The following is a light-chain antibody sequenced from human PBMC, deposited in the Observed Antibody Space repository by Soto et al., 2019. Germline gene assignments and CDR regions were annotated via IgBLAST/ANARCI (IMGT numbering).Light chain of an antibody. CDR2: AAS. CDR3: QQYYSYPLYT. V-gene: IGKV1-8*01. J-gene: IGKJ2*01. Sequence: AIRMTQSPSSFSASTGDRVTITCRASQGISSYLAWYQQKPGKAPKLLIYAASTLQSGVPSRFSGSGSGTDFTLTISRLQSEDFATYYCQQYYSYPLYTFGQGTKLEIK. CDR1: QGISSY.